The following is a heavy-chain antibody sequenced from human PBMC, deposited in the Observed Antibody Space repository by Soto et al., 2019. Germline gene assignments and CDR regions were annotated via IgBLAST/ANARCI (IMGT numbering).Heavy chain of an antibody. CDR2: INGDGSAT. CDR3: VRSDWFDP. Sequence: GGSLRLSCTASGFAFSHYWMHWVRQAPGKGLMWVSRINGDGSATTYADSVKGRFTISRDNAKNTLYLQMNSLRAEDTAVYYCVRSDWFDPWGQGTLVTVSS. J-gene: IGHJ5*02. CDR1: GFAFSHYW. V-gene: IGHV3-74*01.